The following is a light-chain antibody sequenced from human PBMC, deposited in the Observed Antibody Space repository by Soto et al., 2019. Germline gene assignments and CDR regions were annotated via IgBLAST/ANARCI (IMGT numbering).Light chain of an antibody. CDR3: QQYYTYSGT. CDR2: KAS. CDR1: QSISSW. J-gene: IGKJ1*01. Sequence: DIQMTQSPSTLSASVGDRVTITCRASQSISSWLAWYQQKPGKAPKLLIYKASSLQSGVPPRFSGSGSGTEFTLIISSLQPDDLATYYCQQYYTYSGTFGQGTKVEIK. V-gene: IGKV1-5*03.